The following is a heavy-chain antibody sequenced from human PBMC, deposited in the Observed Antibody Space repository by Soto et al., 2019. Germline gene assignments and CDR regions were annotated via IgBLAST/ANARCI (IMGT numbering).Heavy chain of an antibody. CDR2: IYHSGST. J-gene: IGHJ3*02. D-gene: IGHD4-17*01. Sequence: SETLSLTCAVSGYSISSGYYWGWIRQPPGKGLEWIGSIYHSGSTYYNPSLKSRVTISVGTSKNQFSLKLSSVTAADTAVYYCARGGDYGGNSDAFDIWGQGTMVT. CDR3: ARGGDYGGNSDAFDI. CDR1: GYSISSGYY. V-gene: IGHV4-38-2*01.